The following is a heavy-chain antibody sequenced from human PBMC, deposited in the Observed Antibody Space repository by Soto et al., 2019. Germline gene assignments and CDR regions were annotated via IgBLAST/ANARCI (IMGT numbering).Heavy chain of an antibody. CDR3: ARGQDGYNWRGLYYFDY. D-gene: IGHD1-1*01. J-gene: IGHJ4*02. Sequence: SETLSLTCAVYGGSFSGYYWSWIRQPPGKGLEWIGEINYSGSTNYNPSLKSRVTISVDTSKNQFSLKLSSVTAADTAVYYCARGQDGYNWRGLYYFDYWGQGTLVTVSS. V-gene: IGHV4-34*01. CDR1: GGSFSGYY. CDR2: INYSGST.